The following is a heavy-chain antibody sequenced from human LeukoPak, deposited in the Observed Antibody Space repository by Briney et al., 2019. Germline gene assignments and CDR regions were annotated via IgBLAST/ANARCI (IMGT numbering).Heavy chain of an antibody. J-gene: IGHJ3*02. V-gene: IGHV4-4*02. Sequence: SGTLSLTCAVSGGSISSSNWWSWVRQPPGKGLEWIGRIYTSGSTNYNPSLKSRVTMSVDTSKNQFSLKLNSVTAADTAVYYCARDPGVGATTLGAFDIWGQGTMVTVSS. D-gene: IGHD1-26*01. CDR1: GGSISSSNW. CDR3: ARDPGVGATTLGAFDI. CDR2: IYTSGST.